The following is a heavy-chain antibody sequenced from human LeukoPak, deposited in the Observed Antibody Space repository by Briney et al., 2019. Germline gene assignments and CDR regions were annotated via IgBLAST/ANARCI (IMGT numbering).Heavy chain of an antibody. CDR2: ISASGSTK. J-gene: IGHJ4*02. D-gene: IGHD4-17*01. CDR1: GFTFSSYE. CDR3: ARDTDGDYSFDY. V-gene: IGHV3-48*03. Sequence: GGSLRLSCAASGFTFSSYEMNWVRQAPGKGLEWVSYISASGSTKYYADSVKGRFTISRDNAKNSLYLQMNSLRAEDTAVYYCARDTDGDYSFDYWGQGSLVTVSS.